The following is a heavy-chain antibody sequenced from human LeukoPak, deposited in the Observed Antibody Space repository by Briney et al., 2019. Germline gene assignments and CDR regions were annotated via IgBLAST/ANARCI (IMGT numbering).Heavy chain of an antibody. CDR1: GYTFTGYY. CDR3: AGDADSSDSFEY. D-gene: IGHD3-22*01. V-gene: IGHV1-2*02. J-gene: IGHJ4*02. CDR2: INPNSGGT. Sequence: ASVKVSCKASGYTFTGYYMHWVRQAPGQGLEWMGWINPNSGGTNYAQKFQGRVTMTRDTSISTAYMELSRLRSDDTAVYYCAGDADSSDSFEYWGQGTLVTVSS.